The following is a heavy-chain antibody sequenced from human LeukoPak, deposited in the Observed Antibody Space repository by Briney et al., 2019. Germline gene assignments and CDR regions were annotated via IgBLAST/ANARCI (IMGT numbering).Heavy chain of an antibody. CDR1: GYTFAGYY. CDR2: INPNSGGT. J-gene: IGHJ4*02. Sequence: GASVKDSCKASGYTFAGYYLHWVRQAPGQGLEWMGWINPNSGGTKYAQKFQGRVTMTRDTSISTAYKELSSLRSEDTAVYYCARVGYYYGSGSPLAPFDYWGQGTLVTVSS. D-gene: IGHD3-10*01. CDR3: ARVGYYYGSGSPLAPFDY. V-gene: IGHV1-2*02.